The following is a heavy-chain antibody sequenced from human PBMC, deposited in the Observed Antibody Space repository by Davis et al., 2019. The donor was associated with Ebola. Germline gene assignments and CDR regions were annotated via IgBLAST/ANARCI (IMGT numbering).Heavy chain of an antibody. Sequence: GGSLRLSCEGTGFTFSSYAMSWVRQAPGKGLEWVSGIGGSGGSTYYADSVKGRFTISRDNSKNTLYLQMNSLRAEDTAVYYCAKDSSSWYKGFDPWGQGTLVTVSS. CDR2: IGGSGGST. J-gene: IGHJ5*02. V-gene: IGHV3-23*01. CDR1: GFTFSSYA. D-gene: IGHD6-13*01. CDR3: AKDSSSWYKGFDP.